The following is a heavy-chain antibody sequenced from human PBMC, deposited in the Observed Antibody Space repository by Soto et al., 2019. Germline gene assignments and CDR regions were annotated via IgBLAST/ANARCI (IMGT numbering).Heavy chain of an antibody. D-gene: IGHD6-13*01. CDR3: ARALLAAGTTWRWFAP. Sequence: SETLSLTCAVSGGSISSSNWWSWVRQPPGKGLEWIGEIYHSGSTNYNPSLKSRVTISVDKSKNQFSLKLSSVTAADTAVYYCARALLAAGTTWRWFAPWGQGTLVTVSS. V-gene: IGHV4-4*02. J-gene: IGHJ5*02. CDR2: IYHSGST. CDR1: GGSISSSNW.